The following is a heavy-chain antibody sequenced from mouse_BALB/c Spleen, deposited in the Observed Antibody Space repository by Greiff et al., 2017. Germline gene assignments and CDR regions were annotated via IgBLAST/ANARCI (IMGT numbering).Heavy chain of an antibody. Sequence: VKLLESGPEVVRPGVSVKISCKGSGYTFTDYAMHWVKQSHAKSLEWIGVISTYNGNTNYNQKFKGKATMTVDKSSSTAYMELARLTSEDSAIYYCAREVRLDYYAMDYWGQGTSVTVSS. CDR3: AREVRLDYYAMDY. CDR1: GYTFTDYA. D-gene: IGHD1-2*01. CDR2: ISTYNGNT. J-gene: IGHJ4*01. V-gene: IGHV1-67*01.